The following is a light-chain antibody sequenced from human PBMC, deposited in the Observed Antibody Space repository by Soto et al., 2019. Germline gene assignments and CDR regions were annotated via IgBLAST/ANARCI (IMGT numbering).Light chain of an antibody. CDR1: RGHSNYA. V-gene: IGLV4-69*02. CDR3: QTWGTGVQRM. CDR2: INSDGSH. J-gene: IGLJ3*02. Sequence: QPVLTQSPSASASLGASVKLTCTLSRGHSNYAIAWHQQQPQKGPRFLMKINSDGSHIKGDGIPDRFSGSSSGAERYLTITSLQSEDEADYYCQTWGTGVQRMFGGGTKVTVL.